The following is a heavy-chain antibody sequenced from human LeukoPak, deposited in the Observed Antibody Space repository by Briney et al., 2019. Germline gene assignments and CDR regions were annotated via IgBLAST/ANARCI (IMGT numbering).Heavy chain of an antibody. CDR1: GYTFTYHY. CDR2: INTKTGAT. V-gene: IGHV1-2*02. CDR3: ARLPSAVVEEWPTPFDY. D-gene: IGHD2-21*01. Sequence: ASVKVSCKASGYTFTYHYVHWVRQAPGQGLEWMGWINTKTGATNYAQKFQGRVTMTRDTSISTAYMELGRLRSDDTAVYYCARLPSAVVEEWPTPFDYWGQGTLVTVSS. J-gene: IGHJ4*02.